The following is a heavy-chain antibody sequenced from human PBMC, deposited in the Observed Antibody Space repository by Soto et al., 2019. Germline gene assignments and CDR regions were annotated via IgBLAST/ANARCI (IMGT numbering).Heavy chain of an antibody. V-gene: IGHV6-1*01. D-gene: IGHD1-26*01. CDR3: ARGESGSYYVGAFDI. CDR1: GDSVSSISAT. Sequence: PSETLSLTCAISGDSVSSISATWNWIRQSPSRGLEWLGRTYYGSKWNNDYALSVNSRISINPVTSKNQFSLQLNSVTPADTAVYFCARGESGSYYVGAFDIWGRGTMVTVSS. J-gene: IGHJ3*02. CDR2: TYYGSKWNN.